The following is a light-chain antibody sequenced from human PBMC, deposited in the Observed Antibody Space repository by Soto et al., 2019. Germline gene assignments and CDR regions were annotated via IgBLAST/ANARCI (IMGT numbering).Light chain of an antibody. Sequence: QSALTQPPSASGSPGQSVTISCTGTSTDVGGYNYVSWYQQHPGKAPKLVIFEVNKRPSGVPDRFSGSKSGNTASLIVSGLQTEDEADYYCNSYAGSNSFVFGTGTKLTVL. CDR1: STDVGGYNY. CDR2: EVN. J-gene: IGLJ1*01. CDR3: NSYAGSNSFV. V-gene: IGLV2-8*01.